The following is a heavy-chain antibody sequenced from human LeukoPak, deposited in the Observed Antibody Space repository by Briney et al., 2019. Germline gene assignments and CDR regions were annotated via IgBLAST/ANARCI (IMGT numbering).Heavy chain of an antibody. Sequence: ASVKVSCKASGGTFSNCGISWVRQAPGQGLECMGGIIPIFGSANYAQKFQGRVTITADKSTSIAYMELSSLRSEDTAMYYCARANAGDAFDIWGQGTMVIVSS. CDR2: IIPIFGSA. D-gene: IGHD1-1*01. CDR1: GGTFSNCG. CDR3: ARANAGDAFDI. V-gene: IGHV1-69*06. J-gene: IGHJ3*02.